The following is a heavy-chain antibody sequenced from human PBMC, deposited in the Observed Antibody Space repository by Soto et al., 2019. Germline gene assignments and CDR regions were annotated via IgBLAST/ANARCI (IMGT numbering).Heavy chain of an antibody. CDR3: ARFRGLRNWNGGYYGMDV. D-gene: IGHD1-1*01. CDR2: ISSSSSYI. J-gene: IGHJ6*02. CDR1: GFTFSSYS. V-gene: IGHV3-21*01. Sequence: GGSLRLSCAASGFTFSSYSMNWVRQAPGKGLEWVSSISSSSSYIYYADSVKGRFTISRDNAKNSLYLQMNSLRAEDTAVYYFARFRGLRNWNGGYYGMDVWGQGTTVTVSS.